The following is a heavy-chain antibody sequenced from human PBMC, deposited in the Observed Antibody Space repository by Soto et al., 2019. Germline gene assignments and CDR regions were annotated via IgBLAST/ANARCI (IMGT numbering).Heavy chain of an antibody. V-gene: IGHV1-8*01. Sequence: QVQLVQSGAEVKKPGASVTVSCKASGYTFTSYDINWVRQATGQGLEWMGWMNPNSGNTGYAQKFQGRVTMTRNTSISTAYMELSSLRSEDTAVYYCARGGVFFFSAPTNPFDYWGQGTLVTVSS. J-gene: IGHJ4*02. D-gene: IGHD3-10*01. CDR1: GYTFTSYD. CDR3: ARGGVFFFSAPTNPFDY. CDR2: MNPNSGNT.